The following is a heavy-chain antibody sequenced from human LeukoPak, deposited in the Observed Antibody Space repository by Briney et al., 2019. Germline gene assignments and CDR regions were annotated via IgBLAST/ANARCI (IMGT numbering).Heavy chain of an antibody. Sequence: GGSLRLSCAASGFTFSSYTMNWVRQAPGKGLEWVSSISSSSSYIYYADSVEGRFTISRDNAKNSLYLQMNSLRAEDTAVYYCARDGVEFYNWFDPWGQGTLVTVSS. CDR3: ARDGVEFYNWFDP. CDR1: GFTFSSYT. D-gene: IGHD2-21*01. J-gene: IGHJ5*02. CDR2: ISSSSSYI. V-gene: IGHV3-21*01.